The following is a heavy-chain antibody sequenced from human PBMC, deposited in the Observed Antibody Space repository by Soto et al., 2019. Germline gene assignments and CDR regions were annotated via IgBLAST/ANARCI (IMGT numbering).Heavy chain of an antibody. CDR2: ISSSSSYT. D-gene: IGHD6-13*01. CDR3: ARDLRDISAAGISVNWYFDL. V-gene: IGHV3-11*06. J-gene: IGHJ2*01. Sequence: QVQLVESGGGLVKPGGSLRLSCAASGFTFSDYYMNWIRQAPGKGPEWVSYISSSSSYTKYADSVKGRFIVSRDNAKNSLYMRMNSPRAEDTAVYYCARDLRDISAAGISVNWYFDLWGRGTLVTVSS. CDR1: GFTFSDYY.